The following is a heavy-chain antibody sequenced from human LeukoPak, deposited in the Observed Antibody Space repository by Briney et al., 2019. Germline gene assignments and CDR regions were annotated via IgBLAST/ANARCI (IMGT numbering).Heavy chain of an antibody. J-gene: IGHJ4*02. CDR1: GGTFSSYA. CDR3: AVYCSSTSCYHFDY. Sequence: SVKFSCKASGGTFSSYAISWVRPAPRQGLEWMGGIIPIFGTANYAQKFQGRVTITADESTSTAYMELSSLRSEDTAVYYCAVYCSSTSCYHFDYWGQGTLVTVSS. CDR2: IIPIFGTA. D-gene: IGHD2-2*01. V-gene: IGHV1-69*13.